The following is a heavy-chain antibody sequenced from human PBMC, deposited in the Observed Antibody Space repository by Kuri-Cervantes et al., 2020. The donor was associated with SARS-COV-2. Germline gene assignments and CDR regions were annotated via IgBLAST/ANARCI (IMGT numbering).Heavy chain of an antibody. D-gene: IGHD2-15*01. CDR1: EFTFSSYV. Sequence: GGSLRLSCAASEFTFSSYVMTWVRQAPGKGLEWVSSISVSGGSTYYANSVKGRFTISRDNSKNTLYLQMNSLRAEDTAVYYCAKDGFVGGLGSPGRAYFQHWGQGTLVTVSS. J-gene: IGHJ1*01. CDR2: ISVSGGST. CDR3: AKDGFVGGLGSPGRAYFQH. V-gene: IGHV3-23*01.